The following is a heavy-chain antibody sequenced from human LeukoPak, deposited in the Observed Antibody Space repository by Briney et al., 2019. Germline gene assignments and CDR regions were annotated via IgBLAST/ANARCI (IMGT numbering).Heavy chain of an antibody. CDR1: GFTFSSYG. D-gene: IGHD2/OR15-2a*01. J-gene: IGHJ4*02. Sequence: TGGSLRLSCVVSGFTFSSYGMHWVRQAPGKGLEWVAVISYDGSNKYYADSVKGRFTISTDNSKNSLYLQMNSLRAEDTAVYYCARDKSNTFDYWGQGTLVTVSS. V-gene: IGHV3-30*03. CDR3: ARDKSNTFDY. CDR2: ISYDGSNK.